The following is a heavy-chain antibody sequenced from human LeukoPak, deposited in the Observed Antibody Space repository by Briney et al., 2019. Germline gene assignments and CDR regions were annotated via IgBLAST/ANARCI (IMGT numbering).Heavy chain of an antibody. Sequence: SXXNGGYXWVWIRQLPGKGLEWIGYIFYSGSTYYTPSLKSRVTMTVDTSKNQFSLKLTSVTAADTAVYYCARVGSIGYYPYYFDYWGQGTLVTVSS. CDR2: IFYSGST. V-gene: IGHV4-31*02. D-gene: IGHD3-22*01. CDR1: SXXNGGYX. J-gene: IGHJ4*02. CDR3: ARVGSIGYYPYYFDY.